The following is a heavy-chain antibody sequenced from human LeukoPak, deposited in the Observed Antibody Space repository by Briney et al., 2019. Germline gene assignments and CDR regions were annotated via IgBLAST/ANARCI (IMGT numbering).Heavy chain of an antibody. D-gene: IGHD5-24*01. CDR1: GFPFSSYA. Sequence: GGSLRLSCEASGFPFSSYAMNWVRQAPGKGLEWVSTISGSGGSTYYADSVKGRFTISRDKFKNTVYLQMNSLRAEDTAVYYCAKERGYGYNHIDYWGQGTLVTVSS. CDR3: AKERGYGYNHIDY. CDR2: ISGSGGST. J-gene: IGHJ4*02. V-gene: IGHV3-23*01.